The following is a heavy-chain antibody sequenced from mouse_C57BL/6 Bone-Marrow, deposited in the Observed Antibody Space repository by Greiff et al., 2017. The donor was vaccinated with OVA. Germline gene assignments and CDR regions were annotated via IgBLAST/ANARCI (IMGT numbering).Heavy chain of an antibody. V-gene: IGHV5-6*01. Sequence: EVQRVESGGDLVKPGGSLKLSCAASGFTFSSYGMSWVRQTPDKRLEWVATISSGGSYTYYPDSVKGRFTISRDNAKNTLYLQMSSLKSEDTAVYYCAPRQLRLRRFAYWGQGTLVTVSA. CDR2: ISSGGSYT. J-gene: IGHJ3*01. CDR1: GFTFSSYG. D-gene: IGHD3-2*02. CDR3: APRQLRLRRFAY.